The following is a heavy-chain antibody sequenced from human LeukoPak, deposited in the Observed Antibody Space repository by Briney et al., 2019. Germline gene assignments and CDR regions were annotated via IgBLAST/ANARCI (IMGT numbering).Heavy chain of an antibody. CDR1: GGSVSSGSYY. D-gene: IGHD5-18*01. Sequence: PSETLSLTCTVPGGSVSSGSYYWSWIRQPPGKGLEWIGYIYYSGSTNYNPSLKSRVTISVDTSKNQFSLKLSSVTAADTAVYYCARDRAAMVDYWGQGTLVTVSS. CDR3: ARDRAAMVDY. V-gene: IGHV4-61*01. J-gene: IGHJ4*02. CDR2: IYYSGST.